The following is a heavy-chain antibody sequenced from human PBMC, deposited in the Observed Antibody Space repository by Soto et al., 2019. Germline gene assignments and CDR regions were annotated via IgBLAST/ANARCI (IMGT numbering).Heavy chain of an antibody. CDR1: SGSISSSNW. CDR3: ARVSEAMITFGGVIERGPTWFDP. CDR2: IYHSGST. D-gene: IGHD3-16*02. V-gene: IGHV4-4*02. J-gene: IGHJ5*02. Sequence: QVQLQESGPGLVKPSGTLSLTCAVSSGSISSSNWWSWVRQPPGKGLEWIGEIYHSGSTNYNPSLKSRVTISVDKSKNQFSLKLRSVTAADTAVYYCARVSEAMITFGGVIERGPTWFDPWGQGTLVTVSS.